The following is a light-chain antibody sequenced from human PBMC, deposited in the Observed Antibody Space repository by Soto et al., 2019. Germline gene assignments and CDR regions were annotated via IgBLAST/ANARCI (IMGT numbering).Light chain of an antibody. CDR3: QQYNNWPPDRT. Sequence: EIVMTQSPATLSVSPGERATLSCRASQSVGSNLAWYQLKPGQAPRLLIYGASTRATGIPARFSGSGSGTDFTRTNSRLQSEDFAIYLCQQYNNWPPDRTFGQGTKVEIK. V-gene: IGKV3-15*01. J-gene: IGKJ1*01. CDR2: GAS. CDR1: QSVGSN.